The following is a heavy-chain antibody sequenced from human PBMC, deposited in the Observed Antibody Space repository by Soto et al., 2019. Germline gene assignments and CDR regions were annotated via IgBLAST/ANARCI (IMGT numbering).Heavy chain of an antibody. CDR3: AHLATVNDAFDI. J-gene: IGHJ3*02. Sequence: GXSVKVSFNASGYTFTSYGISLVRHAPGQGLEWMGWISAYNGNTNYAQKLQGRVTMTTDTSTSTAYMELRSMRSDDTAVYYCAHLATVNDAFDIWGQGTMVTVSS. D-gene: IGHD4-17*01. CDR2: ISAYNGNT. V-gene: IGHV1-18*01. CDR1: GYTFTSYG.